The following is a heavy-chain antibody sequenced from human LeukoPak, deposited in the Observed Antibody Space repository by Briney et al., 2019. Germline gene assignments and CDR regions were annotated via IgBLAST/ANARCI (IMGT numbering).Heavy chain of an antibody. CDR2: IYSGGST. CDR1: GFTVSSNY. CDR3: VKGCSGGSCYSSAFDI. Sequence: GGTLRLSCAASGFTVSSNYMSWVRQAPGKGLEWVSVIYSGGSTYYADSVKGRFTISRDNSKNTLYLQMSSLRAEDTAVYYCVKGCSGGSCYSSAFDIWGQGTMVTVSS. D-gene: IGHD2-15*01. J-gene: IGHJ3*02. V-gene: IGHV3-53*05.